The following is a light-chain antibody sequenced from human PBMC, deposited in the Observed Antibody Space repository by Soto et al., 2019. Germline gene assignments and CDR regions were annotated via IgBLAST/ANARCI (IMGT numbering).Light chain of an antibody. CDR1: QSVSSAY. J-gene: IGKJ2*01. V-gene: IGKV3-20*01. Sequence: EIVLTQSPGTLSLSPGERATLSCRASQSVSSAYLAWYQQKPGQAPRLLIYDVSSRATGIPDRFSGSGSGTDFTLTVSRLEPEDFAVYYCHQYGSSPYTFGQGTILEIK. CDR2: DVS. CDR3: HQYGSSPYT.